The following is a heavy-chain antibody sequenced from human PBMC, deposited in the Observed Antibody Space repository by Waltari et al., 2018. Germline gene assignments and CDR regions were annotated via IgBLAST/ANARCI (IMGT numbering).Heavy chain of an antibody. CDR2: INMDGGYI. D-gene: IGHD5-18*01. Sequence: EVQLVESGGGVVQPGGSLRLSCAASGFTFGDYWMHWVRQVPGKGLEWISRINMDGGYISYADSVKGRFTISRDNAKNTVSLQLNSLRDDDTGVYYCARKGGRGYPYGPFYYDYWGQGTLVTVSS. CDR1: GFTFGDYW. J-gene: IGHJ4*02. CDR3: ARKGGRGYPYGPFYYDY. V-gene: IGHV3-74*01.